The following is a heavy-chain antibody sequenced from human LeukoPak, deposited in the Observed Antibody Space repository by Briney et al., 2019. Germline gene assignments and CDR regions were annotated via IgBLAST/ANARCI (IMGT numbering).Heavy chain of an antibody. Sequence: ASVTVSCKASGGTFSSYAISWVRQAPGQGLEWMGGVIPIFGTANYAQKFQGRVTITTDESTSTAYMELSSLRSEDTAVYYCARSNRPILRFLEWPRKGAFDIWGQGTMVTVSS. D-gene: IGHD3-3*01. V-gene: IGHV1-69*05. CDR3: ARSNRPILRFLEWPRKGAFDI. CDR2: VIPIFGTA. J-gene: IGHJ3*02. CDR1: GGTFSSYA.